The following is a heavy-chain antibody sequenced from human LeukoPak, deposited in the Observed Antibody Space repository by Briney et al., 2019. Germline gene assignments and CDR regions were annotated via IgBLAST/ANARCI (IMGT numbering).Heavy chain of an antibody. J-gene: IGHJ6*02. CDR2: ICWNSGSI. D-gene: IGHD3-22*01. CDR1: GFTFYDYA. CDR3: AKGTYYYASSGYYPDYYYGMDV. Sequence: PGRSLRLSCAASGFTFYDYAMCWVRQSPGEGLGWVSGICWNSGSINYADSVKGRFTISRDNAKNSLYLQMNSLRAEDTALYYCAKGTYYYASSGYYPDYYYGMDVWGQGTTVTVSS. V-gene: IGHV3-9*01.